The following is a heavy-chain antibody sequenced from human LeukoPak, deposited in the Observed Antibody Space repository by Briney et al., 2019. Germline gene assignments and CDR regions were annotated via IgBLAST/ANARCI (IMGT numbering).Heavy chain of an antibody. D-gene: IGHD5-24*01. Sequence: GGSLRLSCAASGFAFSSYAMSWVRQAPGKGLEWVSAISGSGGSTYYADSVKGRFTISRDNSKNTLYLQMNSLRAEDTAVYYCARDRGWLQFDYWGQGTLVTVSS. CDR1: GFAFSSYA. CDR2: ISGSGGST. J-gene: IGHJ4*02. V-gene: IGHV3-23*01. CDR3: ARDRGWLQFDY.